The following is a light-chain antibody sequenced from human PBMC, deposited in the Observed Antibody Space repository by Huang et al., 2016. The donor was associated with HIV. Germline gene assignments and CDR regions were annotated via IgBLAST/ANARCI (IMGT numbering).Light chain of an antibody. CDR2: GAS. Sequence: ERVMTQSPATVSLSPGERATLSCRASLSVSTNLAWYQQRPGQAPRLLRYGASTRATGIPARFSGGGSGAEFTLTISSLQSEDFAVYYCQQYDNWPLTFGGGTKVQIK. J-gene: IGKJ4*01. CDR1: LSVSTN. CDR3: QQYDNWPLT. V-gene: IGKV3-15*01.